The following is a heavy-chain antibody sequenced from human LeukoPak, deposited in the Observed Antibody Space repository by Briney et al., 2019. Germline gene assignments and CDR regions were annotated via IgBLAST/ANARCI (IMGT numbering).Heavy chain of an antibody. Sequence: GGSLRLSCATSGFTFSSSWMSWVRQAPGKGLERVANIKEDGREKYYVDSVKGRFTISRDNAKNSLYLQMSSLRAEDTAVYYCARGGRPDYWGQGTLVTVSS. V-gene: IGHV3-7*01. D-gene: IGHD3-10*01. CDR1: GFTFSSSW. CDR2: IKEDGREK. J-gene: IGHJ4*02. CDR3: ARGGRPDY.